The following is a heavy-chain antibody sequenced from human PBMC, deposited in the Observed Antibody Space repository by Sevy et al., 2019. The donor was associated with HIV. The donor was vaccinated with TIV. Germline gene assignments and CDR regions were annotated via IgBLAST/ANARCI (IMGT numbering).Heavy chain of an antibody. CDR2: FIPMFDTA. CDR1: GGTFSNYA. CDR3: ASSYYESSGYSPLYYYGMDV. V-gene: IGHV1-69*13. D-gene: IGHD3-22*01. J-gene: IGHJ6*02. Sequence: ASVKVSCKASGGTFSNYAISWVRQAPGQGVEWMGGFIPMFDTANSAQKFQGRVTLTADGSTSTAYMELSSLRSEDTAVYYCASSYYESSGYSPLYYYGMDVWGQRTSVTVSS.